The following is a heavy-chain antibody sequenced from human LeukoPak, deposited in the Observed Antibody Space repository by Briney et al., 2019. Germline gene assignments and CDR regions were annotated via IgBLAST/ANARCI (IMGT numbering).Heavy chain of an antibody. CDR2: IYYSGSN. D-gene: IGHD5-18*01. CDR3: ARSKGYSYGLLKPRRYYHMDV. V-gene: IGHV4-59*01. Sequence: SETLSLTCTVSGGSISRYYWSWIRQPPGKGLEGIGYIYYSGSNNYNPSLKSRVTISVDTSKNQFSLKLSSVTAADTAVYYCARSKGYSYGLLKPRRYYHMDVWGKGTTVTVSS. CDR1: GGSISRYY. J-gene: IGHJ6*03.